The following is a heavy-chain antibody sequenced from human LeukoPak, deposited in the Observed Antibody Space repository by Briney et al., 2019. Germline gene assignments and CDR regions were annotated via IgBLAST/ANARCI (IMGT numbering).Heavy chain of an antibody. CDR2: IYHSGST. CDR1: GGSISISNW. J-gene: IGHJ4*02. D-gene: IGHD3-10*01. Sequence: SQTLSLTCAVSGGSISISNWWSWVRQPPGKGLEWIGEIYHSGSTNYNPSLKSRVTISVDKSKNQFSLKLSSVTAADTAVYYCASSSGSGTTKFDSWGQGTLVTVSS. CDR3: ASSSGSGTTKFDS. V-gene: IGHV4-4*02.